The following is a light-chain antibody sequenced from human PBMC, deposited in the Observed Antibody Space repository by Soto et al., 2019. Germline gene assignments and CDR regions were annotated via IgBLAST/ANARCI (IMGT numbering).Light chain of an antibody. J-gene: IGKJ3*01. V-gene: IGKV1-33*01. Sequence: DIQMTQSPSSLSASVGDRVTITCQASQDITNYLNWYQQKPGEAPKLLIYDASNLETGVPSRFSGSESGTDFTFTISSLQPEDIATYYCLQYDISPVFGPGTKVDIK. CDR2: DAS. CDR1: QDITNY. CDR3: LQYDISPV.